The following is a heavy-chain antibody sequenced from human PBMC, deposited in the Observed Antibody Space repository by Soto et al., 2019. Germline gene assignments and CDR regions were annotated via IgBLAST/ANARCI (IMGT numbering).Heavy chain of an antibody. Sequence: ASVKVSCRASGYTFTSYGINWVRQAPGRGLEWMGWINPGNGNTKYSQQFQGRVIIDRDTSASTAYMELSSLRSEDTAVYYCARGGYFDSSNYLAYWGLGTLVTVSS. V-gene: IGHV1-3*01. CDR2: INPGNGNT. J-gene: IGHJ4*02. D-gene: IGHD3-22*01. CDR3: ARGGYFDSSNYLAY. CDR1: GYTFTSYG.